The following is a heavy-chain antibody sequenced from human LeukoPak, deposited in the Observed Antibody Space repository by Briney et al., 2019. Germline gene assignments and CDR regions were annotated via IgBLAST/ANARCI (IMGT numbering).Heavy chain of an antibody. Sequence: GGSLRLSCAASGFTFDDYAMHWVRQAPGKGLEWVSGISWNSGSIGYADSVKGRFTISRDNAKNSLYLQMNSLRAEDTALYYCAKDMTYYDFWSGYYQVGIDYWGQGTLVTVSS. CDR3: AKDMTYYDFWSGYYQVGIDY. CDR1: GFTFDDYA. D-gene: IGHD3-3*01. V-gene: IGHV3-9*01. CDR2: ISWNSGSI. J-gene: IGHJ4*02.